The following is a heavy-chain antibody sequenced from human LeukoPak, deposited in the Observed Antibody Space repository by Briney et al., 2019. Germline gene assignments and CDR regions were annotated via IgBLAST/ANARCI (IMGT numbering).Heavy chain of an antibody. D-gene: IGHD2-2*01. Sequence: GGSLRLSCAVSGFTFSSYAMSWVRQAPGKGLEWVSAISSSGDETFYADSVRGRFTISRDYSKKTLYLQMNSLRGEDTALYYFAPHCSSANCYHYWGQGTLVTVSS. CDR3: APHCSSANCYHY. CDR2: ISSSGDET. CDR1: GFTFSSYA. V-gene: IGHV3-23*01. J-gene: IGHJ4*02.